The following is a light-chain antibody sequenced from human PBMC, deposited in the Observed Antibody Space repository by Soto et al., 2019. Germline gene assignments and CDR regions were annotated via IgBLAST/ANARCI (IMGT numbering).Light chain of an antibody. Sequence: DIQMTQSPSTLSSSVGDRVTITCRASQSISSWLAWYQQKPGKAPKLLIYDASSLESGVPSRFSGRGSGTEFTLTISSLQPDDFATYYCQQYNSYWTFGQGTKWIS. CDR2: DAS. CDR3: QQYNSYWT. V-gene: IGKV1-5*01. J-gene: IGKJ1*01. CDR1: QSISSW.